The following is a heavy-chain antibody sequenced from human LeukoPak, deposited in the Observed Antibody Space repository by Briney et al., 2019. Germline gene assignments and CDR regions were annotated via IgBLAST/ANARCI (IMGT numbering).Heavy chain of an antibody. J-gene: IGHJ4*02. V-gene: IGHV4-4*09. CDR1: GSFISSYY. CDR3: ARHSNFWDIDH. D-gene: IGHD3-3*01. Sequence: SQTLCLTCAVSGSFISSYYWTWIRQSPERGLEWIGYISAIGDTNYNPSLKSRVTMSVDTSKGQFSLRLSSMTAADTAVYYCARHSNFWDIDHWSPGPLVTVSS. CDR2: ISAIGDT.